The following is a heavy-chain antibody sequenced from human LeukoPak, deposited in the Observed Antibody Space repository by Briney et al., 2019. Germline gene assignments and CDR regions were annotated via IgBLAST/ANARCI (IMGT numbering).Heavy chain of an antibody. Sequence: SETLSLTCTISGGSVSDYYWSWIRQSPGKGLEWIGYIYYTGSTTYNPSLKSRVTISVGTSKNQFSLKLSSVTAADTAVYYCARVRYFDWYAPGYYFDYWGQGTLVTVSS. CDR1: GGSVSDYY. D-gene: IGHD3-9*01. CDR3: ARVRYFDWYAPGYYFDY. V-gene: IGHV4-59*02. J-gene: IGHJ4*02. CDR2: IYYTGST.